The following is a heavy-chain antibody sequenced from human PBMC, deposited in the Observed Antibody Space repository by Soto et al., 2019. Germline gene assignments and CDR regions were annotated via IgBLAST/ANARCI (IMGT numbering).Heavy chain of an antibody. CDR1: GYTFSDYY. D-gene: IGHD1-1*01. J-gene: IGHJ4*02. V-gene: IGHV1-2*02. CDR2: INPNSGGT. CDR3: AREPATAKPEGVDF. Sequence: KVSCKASGYTFSDYYIHWVRQAPGQGLEWMGWINPNSGGTKYAPKFQGGVTMTRDTSITTAYMELSRLRSGDTAVYYCAREPATAKPEGVDFWGQGTLVTVSS.